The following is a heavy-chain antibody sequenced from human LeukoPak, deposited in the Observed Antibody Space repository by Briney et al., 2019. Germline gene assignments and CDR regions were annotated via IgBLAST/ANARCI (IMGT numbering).Heavy chain of an antibody. CDR2: VNHSGST. Sequence: SETLSLTCTVSGDSISSYFWSWIRQPPGKGLEWIGEVNHSGSTNYNPSLKSRVTISVDTSKNQFSLKLSSVTAADTAVYYCARARRLWFGELLSWGQGTLVTVSS. D-gene: IGHD3-10*01. J-gene: IGHJ5*02. CDR1: GDSISSYF. CDR3: ARARRLWFGELLS. V-gene: IGHV4-34*01.